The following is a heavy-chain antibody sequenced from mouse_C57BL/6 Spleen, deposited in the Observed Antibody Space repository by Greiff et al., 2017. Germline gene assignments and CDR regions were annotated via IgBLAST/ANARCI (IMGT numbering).Heavy chain of an antibody. CDR1: GFTFSNYW. CDR2: IRLKSDNYAT. D-gene: IGHD2-4*01. J-gene: IGHJ4*01. V-gene: IGHV6-3*01. Sequence: EVKVEESGGGLVQPGGSMKLSCVASGFTFSNYWMNWVRQSPEKGLEWVAQIRLKSDNYATHYAESVKGRFTISRDESKSSVYLQMNNLRAEDTGIYYCTKPHYDYAGYAMDYWGQGTSVTVSS. CDR3: TKPHYDYAGYAMDY.